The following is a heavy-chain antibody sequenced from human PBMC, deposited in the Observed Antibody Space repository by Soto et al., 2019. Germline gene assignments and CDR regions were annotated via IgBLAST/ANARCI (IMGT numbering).Heavy chain of an antibody. D-gene: IGHD3-10*02. V-gene: IGHV1-3*01. CDR2: INAGNGNT. J-gene: IGHJ4*02. Sequence: ASVKVSCKASGYTFTSYAMHWVRQAPGQRLEWMGWINAGNGNTKYSQKFQGRVTITRDTSASTAYMELSSLRSGDTAVYYCARIGLVGTYVFGHIDYWGQGTLVTVSS. CDR1: GYTFTSYA. CDR3: ARIGLVGTYVFGHIDY.